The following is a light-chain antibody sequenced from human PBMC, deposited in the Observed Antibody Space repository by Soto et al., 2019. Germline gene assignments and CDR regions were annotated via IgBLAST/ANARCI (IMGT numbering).Light chain of an antibody. V-gene: IGLV2-8*01. CDR3: RSYAGSNNYV. CDR1: SSDVGNYNY. Sequence: QSALTQPPSASGSPGQSVTISCTGTSSDVGNYNYVSWYQQHPGKAPKLMIYEAFKRPSGVPDRFSGSKSGNTASLTVSGLQAEDEADYYCRSYAGSNNYVFGTGTKVTVL. CDR2: EAF. J-gene: IGLJ1*01.